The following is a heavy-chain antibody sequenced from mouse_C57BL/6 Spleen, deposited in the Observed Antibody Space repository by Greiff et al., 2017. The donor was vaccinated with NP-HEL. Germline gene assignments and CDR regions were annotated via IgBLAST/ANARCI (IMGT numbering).Heavy chain of an antibody. CDR3: ARPHYYGSSYYWYFDV. CDR1: GYAFSSYW. J-gene: IGHJ1*03. Sequence: VQLQQSGAELVKPGASVKISCKASGYAFSSYWMNWVKQRPGKGLEWIGQIYPGDGDTNYNGKFKGKATLTADKSSSTAYMQLSSLTSEDSAVYFCARPHYYGSSYYWYFDVWGTGTTVTVSS. D-gene: IGHD1-1*01. V-gene: IGHV1-80*01. CDR2: IYPGDGDT.